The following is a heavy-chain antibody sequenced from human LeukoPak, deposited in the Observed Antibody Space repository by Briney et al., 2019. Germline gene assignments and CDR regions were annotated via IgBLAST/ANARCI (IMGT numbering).Heavy chain of an antibody. V-gene: IGHV4-39*01. D-gene: IGHD5-18*01. CDR2: IYYSGST. Sequence: SETLSLTCTVSGGSISSSSYYWGWIRQPPGKGLEWIGSIYYSGSTYYNPSLKSRVTISVDTSKNQFSLKLSSVTAADTAVHYCARGYPRHLAFDIWGQGTMVTVSS. CDR3: ARGYPRHLAFDI. CDR1: GGSISSSSYY. J-gene: IGHJ3*02.